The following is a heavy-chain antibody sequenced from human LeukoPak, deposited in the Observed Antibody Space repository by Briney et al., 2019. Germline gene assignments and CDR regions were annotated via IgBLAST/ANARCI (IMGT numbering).Heavy chain of an antibody. D-gene: IGHD1-26*01. CDR3: ARHASESYRGNFDF. V-gene: IGHV5-51*01. CDR1: GYSFSNYW. CDR2: IYPDDSDT. Sequence: GESLKISCEASGYSFSNYWIAWVRQMPGKGLEWMGIIYPDDSDTRYSPSFQGQVTISADKSITTAYLQWSTLKASDTAMYYCARHASESYRGNFDFWGQGTLVTVSS. J-gene: IGHJ4*02.